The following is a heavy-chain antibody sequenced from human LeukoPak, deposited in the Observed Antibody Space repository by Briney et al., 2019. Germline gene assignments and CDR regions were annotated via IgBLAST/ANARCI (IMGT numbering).Heavy chain of an antibody. J-gene: IGHJ4*02. CDR2: VSASGGNT. V-gene: IGHV3-23*01. D-gene: IGHD3-22*01. CDR3: AKDLHGNYGLDY. CDR1: GFTFDNYA. Sequence: PGGSLRLSCAASGFTFDNYAMNWVRQSPGKGLEWVSSVSASGGNTFYADSVKGRFTISRDSSEKTVYLQMNNLRAEDTAVYYCAKDLHGNYGLDYRGQGILVTVSS.